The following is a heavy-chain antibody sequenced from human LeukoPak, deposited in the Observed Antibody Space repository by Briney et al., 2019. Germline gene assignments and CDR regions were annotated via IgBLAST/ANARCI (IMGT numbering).Heavy chain of an antibody. CDR2: IYYSGST. CDR3: ARGGAGCSSTSCYFRFDP. Sequence: SETLSLTCTVSGGSISSYYWSWIRQPPGKGLEWIGYIYYSGSTNYNPSLKSRVTISVDTSKNQFSLKLSSVTAADTAVYYYARGGAGCSSTSCYFRFDPWGQGTLVTVSS. D-gene: IGHD2-2*01. J-gene: IGHJ5*02. V-gene: IGHV4-59*01. CDR1: GGSISSYY.